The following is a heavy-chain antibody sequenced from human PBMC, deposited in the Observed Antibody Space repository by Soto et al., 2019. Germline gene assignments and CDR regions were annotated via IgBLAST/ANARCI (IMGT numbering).Heavy chain of an antibody. Sequence: QVQLVESGGGVVQPGRSLRLSCAASGFTFSLYGIHWVRQAPGKGLEWLAVISHDGSTKYYADSVKGRFTVSRDNSKNSVYLQMNSLRGEDTAIYYCAKDFPSGSSRYDRFDPWGLVTSVIVS. CDR2: ISHDGSTK. V-gene: IGHV3-30*18. D-gene: IGHD6-19*01. J-gene: IGHJ5*02. CDR3: AKDFPSGSSRYDRFDP. CDR1: GFTFSLYG.